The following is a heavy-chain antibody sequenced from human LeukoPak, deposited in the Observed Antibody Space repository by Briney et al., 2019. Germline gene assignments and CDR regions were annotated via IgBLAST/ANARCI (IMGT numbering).Heavy chain of an antibody. CDR1: GITFSYCT. V-gene: IGHV1-69*05. J-gene: IGHJ4*02. D-gene: IGHD3-22*01. CDR2: IIPIFGTA. Sequence: SVKVSCKASGITFSYCTISWVRQAPGQGLEWMGRIIPIFGTADYAQKFQGRVTMTTDESTSTAYMELSSLRSEDTAVYYCAREPVPRSSGLHYWGQGTLVTVSS. CDR3: AREPVPRSSGLHY.